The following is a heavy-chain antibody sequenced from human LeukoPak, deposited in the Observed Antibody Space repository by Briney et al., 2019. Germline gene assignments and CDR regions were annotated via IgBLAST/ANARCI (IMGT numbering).Heavy chain of an antibody. CDR1: GYSFSSYC. D-gene: IGHD3-16*01. CDR3: ARARILLTFGGLRGTKTDAFDI. CDR2: IYPGGSDT. J-gene: IGHJ3*02. V-gene: IGHV5-51*01. Sequence: GESLKISCKGSGYSFSSYCIGWVRQMPGKGLEWMGIIYPGGSDTRNSPSFQGQVTISADKSISTAYLQWSSLKASDTAMYFCARARILLTFGGLRGTKTDAFDIWGQGTMVTVSS.